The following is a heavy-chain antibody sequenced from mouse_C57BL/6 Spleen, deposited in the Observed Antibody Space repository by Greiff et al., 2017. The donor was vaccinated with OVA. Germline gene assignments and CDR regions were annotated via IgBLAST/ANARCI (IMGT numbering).Heavy chain of an antibody. CDR1: GYTFTDYN. CDR3: ARYDYGSSYRYFDV. D-gene: IGHD1-1*01. CDR2: INPNNGGT. V-gene: IGHV1-22*01. Sequence: VQLQQSGPELVKPGASVKMSCKASGYTFTDYNMHWVKQSHGKSLEWIGYINPNNGGTSYNQKFKGKATLTVNKSSSTAYMALRSLTSEDSAVYYCARYDYGSSYRYFDVWGTGTTVTVSS. J-gene: IGHJ1*03.